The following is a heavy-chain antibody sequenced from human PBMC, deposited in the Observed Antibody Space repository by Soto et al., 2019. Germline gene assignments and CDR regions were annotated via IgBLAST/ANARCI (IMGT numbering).Heavy chain of an antibody. Sequence: ASVKVSCKASGYTFTNYYIHWVRQAPGQGLEWMGIINPSGGSASYAQKFQGRVTMTRDTSTSTVYMELSSLRSEDTAVYYCARRDGGYSYGVDYWGQGTLVTVSS. V-gene: IGHV1-46*01. CDR2: INPSGGSA. CDR1: GYTFTNYY. J-gene: IGHJ4*02. CDR3: ARRDGGYSYGVDY. D-gene: IGHD5-18*01.